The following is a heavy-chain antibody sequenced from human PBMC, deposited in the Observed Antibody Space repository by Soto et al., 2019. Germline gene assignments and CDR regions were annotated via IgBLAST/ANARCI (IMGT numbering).Heavy chain of an antibody. J-gene: IGHJ4*02. Sequence: SETLSLTCTVSGGSISSGGYYWSWIRQHPGKGLEWIGYIYYSGSTYYNPSLKSRVTISVDTSKNQFSLKLSSVTAADTAVYYCARANYYDSSGYYGLRRSAKYYFDYWGQGTLVTVS. D-gene: IGHD3-22*01. CDR2: IYYSGST. CDR3: ARANYYDSSGYYGLRRSAKYYFDY. CDR1: GGSISSGGYY. V-gene: IGHV4-31*03.